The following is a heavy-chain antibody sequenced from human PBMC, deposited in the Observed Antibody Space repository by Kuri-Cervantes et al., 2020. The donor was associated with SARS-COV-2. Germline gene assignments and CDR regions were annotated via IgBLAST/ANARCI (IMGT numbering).Heavy chain of an antibody. CDR3: ARHEGWFLLWLPFDY. V-gene: IGHV4-39*01. J-gene: IGHJ4*02. CDR1: GGSISSSSYY. CDR2: TYYSGST. Sequence: GSLRLSCTVSGGSISSSSYYWGWIRQPPGKGLEWIGSTYYSGSTYYNPSLKSRVTVSVDTSKNQFSLKLSSVTAADTAVYYCARHEGWFLLWLPFDYWGQGTLVTVSS. D-gene: IGHD5-18*01.